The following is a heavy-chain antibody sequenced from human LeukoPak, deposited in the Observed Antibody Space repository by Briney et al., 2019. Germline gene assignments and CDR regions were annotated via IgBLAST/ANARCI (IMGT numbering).Heavy chain of an antibody. D-gene: IGHD3-3*01. Sequence: GGSLRLSCAASGFTFSSYAMHWVRQAPGKGLEWVAVISYDGSNKYYADSVKGRFTISRDNSKNTLYLQMNSLRAEDTAVYYCARDSLFLESYYYYGVDVWGQGTTVTVSS. CDR3: ARDSLFLESYYYYGVDV. CDR1: GFTFSSYA. J-gene: IGHJ6*02. V-gene: IGHV3-30-3*01. CDR2: ISYDGSNK.